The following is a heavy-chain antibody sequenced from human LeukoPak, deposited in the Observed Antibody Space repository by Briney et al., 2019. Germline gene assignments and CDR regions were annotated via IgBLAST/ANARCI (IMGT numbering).Heavy chain of an antibody. CDR1: GFTFDDYA. CDR2: ISWNSGSI. Sequence: GRSLRLSCAASGFTFDDYAMHWVRQAPGKGLEWVSGISWNSGSIGYADSVKGRFTISRDNAKNSLYPQMNSLRAEDTALYYCAKVRITGTTGLDYWGQGTLVTVSS. D-gene: IGHD1-7*01. CDR3: AKVRITGTTGLDY. V-gene: IGHV3-9*01. J-gene: IGHJ4*02.